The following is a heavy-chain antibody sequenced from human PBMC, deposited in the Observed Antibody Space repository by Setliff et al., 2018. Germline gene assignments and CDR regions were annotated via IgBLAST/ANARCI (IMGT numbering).Heavy chain of an antibody. CDR3: ARVRITPYCMDV. V-gene: IGHV4-4*07. CDR1: GGSISSYY. CDR2: VYTTGST. J-gene: IGHJ6*03. Sequence: PSETLSLTCTVSGGSISSYYWSWIRQPAGKGLELIGRVYTTGSTAFNPSLNSRVTMSLDKSKNQLSLKLYSVTAADTAVYFCARVRITPYCMDVWGKGTTVTVSS. D-gene: IGHD3-10*01.